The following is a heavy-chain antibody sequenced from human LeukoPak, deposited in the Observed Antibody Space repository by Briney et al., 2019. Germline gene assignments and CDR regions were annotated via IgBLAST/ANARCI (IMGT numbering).Heavy chain of an antibody. CDR1: GFTFSSYW. Sequence: GGSLRLSCAASGFTFSSYWMSWVRQAPGKGLEWVANIKQDGSEKYYVDSVKGRFTISRDNSKNTLYLQMNSLRAEDTAVYYCAKDIHYGDCGGGAFDIWGQGTMVTVSS. CDR2: IKQDGSEK. D-gene: IGHD4-17*01. CDR3: AKDIHYGDCGGGAFDI. V-gene: IGHV3-7*01. J-gene: IGHJ3*02.